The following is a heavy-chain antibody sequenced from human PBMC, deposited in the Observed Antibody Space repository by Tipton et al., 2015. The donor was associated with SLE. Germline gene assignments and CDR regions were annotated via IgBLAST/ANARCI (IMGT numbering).Heavy chain of an antibody. V-gene: IGHV4-59*01. CDR1: GGSISSYY. CDR2: IYYSGST. Sequence: LRLSCTVSGGSISSYYWSWIRQPPGKGLEWIGYIYYSGSTNYNPSLKSRVTISVDTSKNQFSLKLSSVTAADTAVYYCASEAYDFWSGPSAYFQHWGQGTLVTVSS. D-gene: IGHD3-3*01. CDR3: ASEAYDFWSGPSAYFQH. J-gene: IGHJ1*01.